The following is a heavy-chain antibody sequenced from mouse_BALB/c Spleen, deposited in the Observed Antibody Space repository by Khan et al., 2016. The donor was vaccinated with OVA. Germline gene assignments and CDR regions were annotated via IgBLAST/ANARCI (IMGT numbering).Heavy chain of an antibody. D-gene: IGHD2-14*01. Sequence: QMQLEESGAELARPGVSVKMSCKASGYTFTSYTMHWVRQRPGQTPEWIGHINPSNNYTNYNQNFKDKATLIVDTSSSTVYMQLSSLTSEDSAVYYCVREGAYNGSEGWFAYWGQGTLVTVSA. CDR3: VREGAYNGSEGWFAY. CDR2: INPSNNYT. J-gene: IGHJ3*01. V-gene: IGHV1-4*01. CDR1: GYTFTSYT.